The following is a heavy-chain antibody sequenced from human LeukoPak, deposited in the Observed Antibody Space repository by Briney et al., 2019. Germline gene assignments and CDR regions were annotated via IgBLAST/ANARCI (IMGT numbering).Heavy chain of an antibody. V-gene: IGHV3-30*18. Sequence: GGSLRLSCAASGFTFSNYWMSWVRQAPGKGLEWVTVISFDGGDIYYADSVKGRFTISRDNSKNTLYLQMNSLRPEDTAVYYCAKDAARVSADYYFDYWGQGTLVTVSS. CDR2: ISFDGGDI. CDR1: GFTFSNYW. J-gene: IGHJ4*02. CDR3: AKDAARVSADYYFDY. D-gene: IGHD2-2*01.